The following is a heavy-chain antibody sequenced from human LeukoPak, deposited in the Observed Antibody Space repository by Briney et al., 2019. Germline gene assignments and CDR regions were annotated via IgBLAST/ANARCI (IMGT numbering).Heavy chain of an antibody. CDR3: ANSGYTSVRYYFDY. CDR2: ISGSGGAS. CDR1: GFSLSSYA. D-gene: IGHD6-19*01. V-gene: IGHV3-23*01. Sequence: GGSLRLSCEASGFSLSSYAMTWVRQAPGQGLEWVSVISGSGGASYYADSVKGRFTISRDISRKTLYLQMNSLRAEDTAVYYCANSGYTSVRYYFDYWGQGTLVTVSS. J-gene: IGHJ4*02.